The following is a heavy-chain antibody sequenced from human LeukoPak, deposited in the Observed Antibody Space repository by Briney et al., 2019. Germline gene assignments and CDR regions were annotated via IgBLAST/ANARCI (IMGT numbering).Heavy chain of an antibody. Sequence: PEGSLRLSCAASGFTVSSNYMSWVRRAPGKGLEWVSVIYSGGSTYYADSVKGRFTISRDNSKNTLYLQMNSLRAEDTAVYYCARDEYYDSSGYYYYGMDVWGQGTTVTVSS. CDR1: GFTVSSNY. J-gene: IGHJ6*02. V-gene: IGHV3-53*01. CDR2: IYSGGST. CDR3: ARDEYYDSSGYYYYGMDV. D-gene: IGHD3-22*01.